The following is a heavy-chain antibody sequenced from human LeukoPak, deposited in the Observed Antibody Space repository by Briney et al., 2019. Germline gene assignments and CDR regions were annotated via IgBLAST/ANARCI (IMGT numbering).Heavy chain of an antibody. CDR2: ISGSGGST. CDR1: GFTFSNYA. Sequence: GGSLRLSCAASGFTFSNYAMSWVRQAPGKGLEWVSAISGSGGSTYYADSVKGRFTISRDNSKNTLYLQMNSLRAEDTAVYYCAKDGTGYSSSWVDYWGQGTLVTVSS. D-gene: IGHD6-13*01. V-gene: IGHV3-23*01. CDR3: AKDGTGYSSSWVDY. J-gene: IGHJ4*02.